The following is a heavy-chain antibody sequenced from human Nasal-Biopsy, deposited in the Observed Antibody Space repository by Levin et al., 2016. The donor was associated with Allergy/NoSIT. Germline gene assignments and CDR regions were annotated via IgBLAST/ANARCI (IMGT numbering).Heavy chain of an antibody. CDR3: ARDSDRSRYYYDSSGYYFGPPSDY. V-gene: IGHV1-46*01. CDR2: INPSSGST. CDR1: GYTFTSYY. J-gene: IGHJ4*02. D-gene: IGHD3-22*01. Sequence: ASVKVSCKASGYTFTSYYMHWVRQAPGQGLEWMGIINPSSGSTSYAQKFQGRVTMTRDTSTSTVYMELSSLRSEDTAVYYCARDSDRSRYYYDSSGYYFGPPSDYWGQGTLVTVSS.